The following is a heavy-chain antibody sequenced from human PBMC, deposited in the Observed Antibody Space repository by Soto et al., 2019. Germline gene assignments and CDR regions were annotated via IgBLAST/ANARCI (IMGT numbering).Heavy chain of an antibody. J-gene: IGHJ6*03. CDR1: GFTFSSYA. CDR3: AKAATSSTSQGYYYYYYYMNV. Sequence: GGSLRLSCAASGFTFSSYAMSWVRQAPGKGLEWVSAISGSGGSTYYADSVKGRFTISRDNSKKTLYRQMNSLRAEDTAVYYCAKAATSSTSQGYYYYYYYMNVWGKGTTVTVSS. D-gene: IGHD2-2*01. CDR2: ISGSGGST. V-gene: IGHV3-23*01.